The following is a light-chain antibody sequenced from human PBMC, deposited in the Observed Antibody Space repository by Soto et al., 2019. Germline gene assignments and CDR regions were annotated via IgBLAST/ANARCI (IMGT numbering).Light chain of an antibody. V-gene: IGLV2-14*01. J-gene: IGLJ3*02. CDR3: CSYTSSSIWV. Sequence: QSALTQPASVSGSPGQSITISCTGTSSDVGGYNYVSWYQQHPGKAPKLVIYEVSNRPSGVSNRFSGSKSDNTASLTISGLQAEDEADYYCCSYTSSSIWVFGGGTKLTVL. CDR1: SSDVGGYNY. CDR2: EVS.